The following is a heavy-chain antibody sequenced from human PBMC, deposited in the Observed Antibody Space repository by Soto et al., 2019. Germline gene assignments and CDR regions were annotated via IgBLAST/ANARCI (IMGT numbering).Heavy chain of an antibody. Sequence: ALWWPCQEKRKGLEWMGGMMPIFGTPNSAQQFQRRVTITADESTSTAYMELSSLRSEDTAVYYCASREDLAYSGGDCYWAAYWGHGTPVTVSP. CDR3: ASREDLAYSGGDCYWAAY. D-gene: IGHD2-21*02. CDR2: MMPIFGTP. CDR1: A. V-gene: IGHV1-69*01. J-gene: IGHJ4*01.